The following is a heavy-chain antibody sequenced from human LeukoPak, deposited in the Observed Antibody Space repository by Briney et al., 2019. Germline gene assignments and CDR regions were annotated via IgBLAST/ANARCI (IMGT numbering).Heavy chain of an antibody. CDR1: GASISSGDYY. J-gene: IGHJ3*02. Sequence: PSETLSLTCNVSGASISSGDYYWSWIRQPPGKGLEWIGEINHSGSTNYNPSLKSRVTISVDTSKNQFSLKLSSVTAADTAVYYCARDVSQLLGRAFDIWGQGTMVTVSS. CDR3: ARDVSQLLGRAFDI. V-gene: IGHV4-34*01. D-gene: IGHD2-2*01. CDR2: INHSGST.